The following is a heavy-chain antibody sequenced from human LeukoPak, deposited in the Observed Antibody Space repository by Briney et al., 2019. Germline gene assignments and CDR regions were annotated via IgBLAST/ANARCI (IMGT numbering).Heavy chain of an antibody. CDR2: INHSGST. CDR3: ARGGRRYDILTGYRY. CDR1: GGSFSGYY. J-gene: IGHJ4*02. Sequence: SETLSLTCAVYGGSFSGYYWSWIRQPPGKGLEWIGEINHSGSTNYNPPLKSRVTISVDTSKNQFSLKLSSVTAADTAVYYCARGGRRYDILTGYRYWGQGTLVTVS. D-gene: IGHD3-9*01. V-gene: IGHV4-34*01.